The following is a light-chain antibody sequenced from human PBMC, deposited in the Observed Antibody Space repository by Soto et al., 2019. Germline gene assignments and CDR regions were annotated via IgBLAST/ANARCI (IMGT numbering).Light chain of an antibody. Sequence: QSVLTQPPSASGTPGQRVTISCSGSSSNIGSNTVNWYQQLPGTAPKLPIYSNNQRPSGVPDRFSGSKSGTSASLAISGLQSEDEADYYCAAWDDSLNEVVFGGGTKL. CDR3: AAWDDSLNEVV. V-gene: IGLV1-44*01. J-gene: IGLJ2*01. CDR2: SNN. CDR1: SSNIGSNT.